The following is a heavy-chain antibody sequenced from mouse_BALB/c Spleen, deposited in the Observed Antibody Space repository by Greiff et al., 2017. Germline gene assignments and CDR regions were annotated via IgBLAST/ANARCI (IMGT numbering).Heavy chain of an antibody. D-gene: IGHD2-14*01. CDR1: GFTFSDYY. CDR3: ARGDRYGLAY. Sequence: EVKLMESGGGLVKPGGSLKLSCAASGFTFSDYYMYWVRQTPEKRLEWVATISDGGSYTYYPDSVKGRFTISRDNAKNNLYLQMSSLKSEDTAMYYCARGDRYGLAYWGQGTLVTVSA. V-gene: IGHV5-4*02. J-gene: IGHJ3*01. CDR2: ISDGGSYT.